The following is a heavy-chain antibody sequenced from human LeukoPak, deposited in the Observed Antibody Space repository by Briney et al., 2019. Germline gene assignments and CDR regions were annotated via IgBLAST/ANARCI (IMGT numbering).Heavy chain of an antibody. D-gene: IGHD3-22*01. Sequence: GGSLRLSCAASGFTFSSCAMSWVRQAPGKGLEWVSAITGSVVSTYYADSVKGRFTISRDNSKNTLYLQLNSLRAEDTAVYYCARDMAGDYDSSGYPDYWGQGTLVTVSS. CDR3: ARDMAGDYDSSGYPDY. CDR2: ITGSVVST. J-gene: IGHJ4*02. V-gene: IGHV3-23*01. CDR1: GFTFSSCA.